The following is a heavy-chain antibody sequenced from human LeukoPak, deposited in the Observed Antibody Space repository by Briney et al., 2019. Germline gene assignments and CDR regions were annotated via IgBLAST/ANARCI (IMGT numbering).Heavy chain of an antibody. CDR2: INTDGSSP. J-gene: IGHJ4*02. D-gene: IGHD4-23*01. CDR3: ARADGGNRASDY. V-gene: IGHV3-74*01. CDR1: GFTFSSYA. Sequence: PGGSLRLSCAASGFTFSSYAMSWVRQAPGKGLVWVSRINTDGSSPTYADSVKGRFTISRDNAKNTLYLQMNSLSAEDTAVYYCARADGGNRASDYWGQGTLVTVSS.